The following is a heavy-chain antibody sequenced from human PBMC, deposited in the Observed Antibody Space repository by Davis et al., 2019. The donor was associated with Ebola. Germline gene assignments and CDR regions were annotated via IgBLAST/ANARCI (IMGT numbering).Heavy chain of an antibody. V-gene: IGHV3-53*01. Sequence: GESLKISCAASGFTFSSYSMNWVRQAPGKGLEWVSVICSDGTIYYADSVKGRFTISRDNSKNTLYLQMNSLRAEDTAVYYCARDLGYYGSGNTFFWGQGTLVTVSS. CDR1: GFTFSSYS. CDR2: ICSDGTI. J-gene: IGHJ4*02. CDR3: ARDLGYYGSGNTFF. D-gene: IGHD3-10*01.